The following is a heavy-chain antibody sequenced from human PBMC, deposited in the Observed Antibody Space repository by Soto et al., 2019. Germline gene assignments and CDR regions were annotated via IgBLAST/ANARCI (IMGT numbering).Heavy chain of an antibody. V-gene: IGHV5-51*01. CDR1: GYKFGSAW. J-gene: IGHJ4*02. Sequence: SLKISCKGVGYKFGSAWIGWVRQMPGKGLEWMGIIKPGTSDIRYSPSCRGHVTISADEAVSTAYLQWSSLKASDTAMYYCARQLSHICDSWGQGTLVTVSS. CDR2: IKPGTSDI. D-gene: IGHD3-3*02. CDR3: ARQLSHICDS.